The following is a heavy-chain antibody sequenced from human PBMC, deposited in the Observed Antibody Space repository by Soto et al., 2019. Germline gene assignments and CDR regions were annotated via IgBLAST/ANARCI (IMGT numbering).Heavy chain of an antibody. J-gene: IGHJ5*02. CDR1: GGSFSGYY. CDR2: INHSGST. V-gene: IGHV4-34*01. Sequence: QVQLQQWGAGLLKPSETLSLTCAVYGGSFSGYYWSWIRQPPGKGLEWLGEINHSGSTNYNPSLKSRVTISVDTSKNQFSLKLCSVTAADTAVYYCARGGLRRYNWFDPWGQGTLVTVSS. D-gene: IGHD4-17*01. CDR3: ARGGLRRYNWFDP.